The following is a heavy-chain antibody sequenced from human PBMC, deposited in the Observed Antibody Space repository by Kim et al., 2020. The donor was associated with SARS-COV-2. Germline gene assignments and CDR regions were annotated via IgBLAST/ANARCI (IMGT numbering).Heavy chain of an antibody. CDR3: ARGLTSSGYSYDAFDI. D-gene: IGHD3-22*01. J-gene: IGHJ3*02. CDR2: ISSSGSTI. Sequence: GGSLRLSCAASGFTFSSYEMNWVRQAPGKGLEWVSYISSSGSTIYYADSVKGRFTISRDNAKNSLYLQMNSLRAEDTAVYYCARGLTSSGYSYDAFDIWGQGTMVTVSS. CDR1: GFTFSSYE. V-gene: IGHV3-48*03.